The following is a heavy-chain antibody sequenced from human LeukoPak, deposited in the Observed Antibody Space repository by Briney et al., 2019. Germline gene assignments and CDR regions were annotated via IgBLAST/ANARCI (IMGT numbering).Heavy chain of an antibody. Sequence: RGSLRLSCAASGFTFSSYEMNWVRQAPGKGLEWVSHISSSGSTIYYTDSVKGRFTISRDNSKNLLYLQMNSLRAEDTAIYYCARTVVRIGYWGQGTLVTVS. J-gene: IGHJ4*02. D-gene: IGHD4-23*01. CDR1: GFTFSSYE. V-gene: IGHV3-48*03. CDR2: ISSSGSTI. CDR3: ARTVVRIGY.